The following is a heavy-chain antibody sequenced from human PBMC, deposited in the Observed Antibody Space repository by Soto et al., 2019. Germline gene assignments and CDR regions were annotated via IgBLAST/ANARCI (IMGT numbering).Heavy chain of an antibody. CDR2: IYHSGST. Sequence: QVQLQESGPGLVKPSDTLSLTCTVSGYSISSTNWWGWVRQPPGKELEWIGYIYHSGSTYYNPSLESRVTMSVDTSKNQLSLRLSSVTAMDTAVYYCARRYCSSPFCQRTPGTHAFDLWGLGTMVTVSS. D-gene: IGHD2-2*01. CDR3: ARRYCSSPFCQRTPGTHAFDL. CDR1: GYSISSTNW. V-gene: IGHV4-28*07. J-gene: IGHJ3*01.